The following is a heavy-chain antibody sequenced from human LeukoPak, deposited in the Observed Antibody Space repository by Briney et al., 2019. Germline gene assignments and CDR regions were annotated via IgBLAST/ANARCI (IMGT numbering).Heavy chain of an antibody. D-gene: IGHD4-23*01. J-gene: IGHJ5*02. CDR3: AKEILEDYGGNFNWFDP. V-gene: IGHV3-15*01. CDR1: GFTFNNAW. Sequence: GGSLRLSCAASGFTFNNAWMSWVRQAPGKGLEWVGRIKSKTDGGTTDYAAPVKGRFTISRDDSKNTLYLQMNSLRAEDTAVYYCAKEILEDYGGNFNWFDPWGQGTLVTVSS. CDR2: IKSKTDGGTT.